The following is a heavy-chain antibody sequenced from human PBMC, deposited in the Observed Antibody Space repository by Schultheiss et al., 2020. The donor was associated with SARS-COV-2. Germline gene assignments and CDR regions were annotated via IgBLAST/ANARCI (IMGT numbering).Heavy chain of an antibody. V-gene: IGHV3-48*01. Sequence: GGSLRLSCAASGFTFSSYSMNWVRQAPGKGLEWVSYISSSSSTIYYADSVKGRFTISRDNAKNSLYLQMNSLRAEDTAVYYCARGAIAAAGTFVDYWGQGTLVTVSS. CDR1: GFTFSSYS. D-gene: IGHD6-13*01. CDR2: ISSSSSTI. CDR3: ARGAIAAAGTFVDY. J-gene: IGHJ4*02.